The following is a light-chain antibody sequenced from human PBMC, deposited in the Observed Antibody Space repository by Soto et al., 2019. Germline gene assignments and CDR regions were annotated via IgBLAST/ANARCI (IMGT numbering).Light chain of an antibody. CDR1: QSIGKH. J-gene: IGKJ5*01. CDR2: GAS. V-gene: IGKV1-39*01. Sequence: DIQMTQSPSVLSASVGDRVTITCRASQSIGKHLNWYQQKPGKAPKFLIYGASTLQSGVPSRFTGSGSGTDFPLTVNSLQAEDFAIYYDQQGYNSPATFGQGTRLEI. CDR3: QQGYNSPAT.